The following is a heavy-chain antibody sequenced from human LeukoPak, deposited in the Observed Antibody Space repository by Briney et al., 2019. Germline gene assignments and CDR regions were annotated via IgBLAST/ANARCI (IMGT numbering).Heavy chain of an antibody. CDR1: GGSFSGYY. J-gene: IGHJ4*02. Sequence: SETLSLTCAVYGGSFSGYYWSWIRQPPGKGLEWIGEINHSGSTNYNPSLKSRVTISVDRSKNQFSLKLSSVTAADTAVYYCARARDYYDSSGYYSFFDYWGQGTLVTVSS. V-gene: IGHV4-34*01. CDR3: ARARDYYDSSGYYSFFDY. D-gene: IGHD3-22*01. CDR2: INHSGST.